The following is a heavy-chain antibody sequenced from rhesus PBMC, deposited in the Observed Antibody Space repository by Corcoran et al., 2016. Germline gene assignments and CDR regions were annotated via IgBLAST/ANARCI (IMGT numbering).Heavy chain of an antibody. Sequence: QVQLQESGPGLVKPSETLSLTCAVSGGSISDDYYWSWIRQPPGKGLEWIGYISGRVVGTNNNPSTKNRVTISIDTSKSQFALELSSVAAADTAVYYCARAHWGGLDYWGQGVLVTVSS. CDR1: GGSISDDYY. J-gene: IGHJ4*01. V-gene: IGHV4-106*01. CDR2: ISGRVVGT. CDR3: ARAHWGGLDY. D-gene: IGHD3-34*01.